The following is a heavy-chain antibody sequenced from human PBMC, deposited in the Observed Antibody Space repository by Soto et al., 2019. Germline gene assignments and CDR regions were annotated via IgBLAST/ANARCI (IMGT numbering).Heavy chain of an antibody. CDR3: ARQLWFAELSQSDGMDV. CDR2: ISYDGSNK. CDR1: GFTFSSYA. Sequence: PGGSLRLSCAASGFTFSSYAMHWVRQAPGKGLEWVAVISYDGSNKYYADSVKGRFTISRDNSKNTLYLQMNSLRAEDTAAYYCARQLWFAELSQSDGMDVWGQGTTVTVYS. D-gene: IGHD3-10*01. V-gene: IGHV3-30-3*01. J-gene: IGHJ6*02.